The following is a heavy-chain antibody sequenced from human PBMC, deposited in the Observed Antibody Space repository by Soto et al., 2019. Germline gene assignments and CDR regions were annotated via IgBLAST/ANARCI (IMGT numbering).Heavy chain of an antibody. Sequence: QVQLVQSGAEVKKPGSSVKVSCKASGGTFSSYTISWVRQAPGQGLEWMGRIIPILGIANYAQKFQGRVTITADKATSTANMELSSLRSEDTAVYYCASTVVVVAATVDYWGQGTLVTVSS. CDR1: GGTFSSYT. V-gene: IGHV1-69*02. J-gene: IGHJ4*02. CDR3: ASTVVVVAATVDY. D-gene: IGHD2-15*01. CDR2: IIPILGIA.